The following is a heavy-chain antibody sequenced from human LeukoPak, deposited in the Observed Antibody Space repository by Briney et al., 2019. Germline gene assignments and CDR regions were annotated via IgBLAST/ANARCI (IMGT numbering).Heavy chain of an antibody. CDR3: AQYYYDSSGYWPPGFDY. Sequence: ASVKVSCKASGYTFTGYFMHWVRQAPGQGLEWMGWISAYNGNTNYAQKLQGRVTMTTDTSTSTAYMELRSLRSDDTAVYYCAQYYYDSSGYWPPGFDYWGQGTLVTVSS. CDR1: GYTFTGYF. CDR2: ISAYNGNT. D-gene: IGHD3-22*01. V-gene: IGHV1-18*01. J-gene: IGHJ4*02.